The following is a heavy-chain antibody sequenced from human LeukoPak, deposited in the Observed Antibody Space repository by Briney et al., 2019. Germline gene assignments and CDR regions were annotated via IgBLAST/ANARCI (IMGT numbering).Heavy chain of an antibody. CDR1: GGSISSYY. CDR2: IYYSGST. D-gene: IGHD1-14*01. J-gene: IGHJ4*02. V-gene: IGHV4-59*01. CDR3: ARDKNRGVDY. Sequence: SETLSLTCTVSGGSISSYYWSWIRQPPGKGLEWIGYIYYSGSTNYNPSLKSRVTISVDTSKNQFSLKLSSVTAADTAVYYCARDKNRGVDYWGQGTLVTVSS.